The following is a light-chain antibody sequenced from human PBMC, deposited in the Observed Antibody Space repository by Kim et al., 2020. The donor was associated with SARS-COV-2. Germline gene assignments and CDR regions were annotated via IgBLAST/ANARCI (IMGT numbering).Light chain of an antibody. J-gene: IGLJ1*01. CDR3: CSYTNSGTYV. Sequence: GQAITISCTGTSSDSGGQKYVSWYQQHPGKAPQLMLFDVTNRPSGISTRFSGSKSGNTASLTISGLRAEDEADYYCCSYTNSGTYVFGSGTKVTVL. V-gene: IGLV2-14*03. CDR2: DVT. CDR1: SSDSGGQKY.